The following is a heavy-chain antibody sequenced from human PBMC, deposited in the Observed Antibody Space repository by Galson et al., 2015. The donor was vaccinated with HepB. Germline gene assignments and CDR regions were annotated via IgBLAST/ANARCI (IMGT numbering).Heavy chain of an antibody. CDR2: ISSSDDTT. J-gene: IGHJ6*02. V-gene: IGHV3-48*04. CDR1: GFFFKAFS. D-gene: IGHD3-9*01. CDR3: ARDELVPQPDHDSLTSHGLDV. Sequence: GSLRLSCAASGFFFKAFSMNWVRQAPGKGLEWISYISSSDDTTFYSDSVKGRFTISRDDAKNSLFLQMDGLRAEDTAIYFCARDELVPQPDHDSLTSHGLDVWGQGTTVTVSS.